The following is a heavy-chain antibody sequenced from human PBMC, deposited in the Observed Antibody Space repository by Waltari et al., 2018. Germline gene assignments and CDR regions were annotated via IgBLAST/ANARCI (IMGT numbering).Heavy chain of an antibody. V-gene: IGHV7-4-1*02. D-gene: IGHD7-27*01. J-gene: IGHJ4*02. CDR3: ARYADWGRRNFYFDL. CDR2: IDTSSARP. Sequence: QVQLVQSESELKKAGASVKISCKASGYSFFNYALNWVRQAPGQGLEWMGWIDTSSARPTYAQDFTGRFFFSLDISVNTAYLLIIDLRPGDTAVYYCARYADWGRRNFYFDLWGQGTVVAVSS. CDR1: GYSFFNYA.